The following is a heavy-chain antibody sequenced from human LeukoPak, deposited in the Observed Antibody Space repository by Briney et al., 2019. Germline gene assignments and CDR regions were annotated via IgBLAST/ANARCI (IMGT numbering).Heavy chain of an antibody. CDR2: ISGSGGST. J-gene: IGHJ6*02. D-gene: IGHD2-2*01. Sequence: GGSLRLSCAASGFTFSSYAMSWVRQAPGKGLEWVSAISGSGGSTYYADSVKGRFTISRDNSKNTLYLQMNSLRAEDTAVYYCAKDEGMSLLAVPAADFYYYYGMDVWGQGTTVTVSS. V-gene: IGHV3-23*01. CDR1: GFTFSSYA. CDR3: AKDEGMSLLAVPAADFYYYYGMDV.